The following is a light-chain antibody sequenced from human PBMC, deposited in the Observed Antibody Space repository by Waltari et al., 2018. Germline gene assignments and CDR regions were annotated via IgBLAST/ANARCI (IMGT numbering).Light chain of an antibody. J-gene: IGLJ1*01. V-gene: IGLV2-14*03. CDR3: SSYSTSLTPYV. CDR2: DVS. Sequence: QSALTQPAAVSGSPGQSITISCTGTSSDVGGYNHVSSYQQHPAKAPKLMIYDVSSRPSGVSKRFFGSKSGNTASLTISGLQAEDEAVYFCSSYSTSLTPYVFGPGTKVTVL. CDR1: SSDVGGYNH.